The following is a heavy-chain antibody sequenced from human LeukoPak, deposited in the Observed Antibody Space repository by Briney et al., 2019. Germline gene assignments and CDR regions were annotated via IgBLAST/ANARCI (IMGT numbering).Heavy chain of an antibody. Sequence: GGSLRLSCRASGFIFSNYEMNWVRQAPGKGLEWVTYISSGGSVIYYADSVKGRFTISRDNAKNSLYLQMNSLRAEDTAVYYCARVVWDTYRGSFESWGQGTLVTVSS. CDR1: GFIFSNYE. CDR3: ARVVWDTYRGSFES. J-gene: IGHJ4*02. V-gene: IGHV3-48*03. D-gene: IGHD1-26*01. CDR2: ISSGGSVI.